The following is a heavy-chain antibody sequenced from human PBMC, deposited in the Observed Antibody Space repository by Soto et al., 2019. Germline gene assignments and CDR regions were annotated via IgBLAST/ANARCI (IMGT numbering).Heavy chain of an antibody. D-gene: IGHD1-26*01. CDR3: ATRPPFSDVGPEKYLPH. V-gene: IGHV3-15*01. J-gene: IGHJ1*01. CDR1: GFTFSDAW. CDR2: IKSKTNGGTA. Sequence: EVQLVESGGGLVKPGGSLRLSCTASGFTFSDAWMTWVRQAPGKGLDWVGRIKSKTNGGTADYAPPVKGRFTISRDDSKNTLYLQMNSLKTEDTAVYYCATRPPFSDVGPEKYLPHCGPGTLVTVSS.